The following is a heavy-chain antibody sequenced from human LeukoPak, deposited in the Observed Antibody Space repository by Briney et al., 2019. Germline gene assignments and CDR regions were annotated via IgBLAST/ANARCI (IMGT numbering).Heavy chain of an antibody. CDR3: PRCFGWRNFRPHTFDI. V-gene: IGHV4-39*01. D-gene: IGHD5-18*01. J-gene: IGHJ3*02. Sequence: PSETLSLTCTVSGGSISGSSYYWGWIRQSPGKGLEWIGSIYYSGSTYYNPSLKSRVTISVDTSKNQFSVNLSSVTAADTAVYYCPRCFGWRNFRPHTFDIWGQGTMVTVSS. CDR1: GGSISGSSYY. CDR2: IYYSGST.